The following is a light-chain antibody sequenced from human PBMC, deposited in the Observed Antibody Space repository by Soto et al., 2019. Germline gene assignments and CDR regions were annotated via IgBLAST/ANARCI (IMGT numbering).Light chain of an antibody. CDR3: SSFAGGGNPVL. CDR2: EVT. V-gene: IGLV2-8*01. Sequence: QSALTQPPSASGSLGQSVTISCTGTSSDVGGYNYVSWHQQHPGKAPKLMIYEVTKRPSGVPDRFSGSKSGNTASLTVSGLQAEDEAEYYCSSFAGGGNPVLFGGGTTVTVL. J-gene: IGLJ2*01. CDR1: SSDVGGYNY.